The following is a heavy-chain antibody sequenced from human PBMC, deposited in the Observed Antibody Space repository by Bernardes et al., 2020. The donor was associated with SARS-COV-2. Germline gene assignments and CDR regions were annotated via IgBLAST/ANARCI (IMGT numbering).Heavy chain of an antibody. CDR3: AKKSCSGGSCYSYFDY. D-gene: IGHD2-15*01. CDR1: GFTFSSYA. J-gene: IGHJ4*02. V-gene: IGHV3-23*01. CDR2: ISGSGGST. Sequence: GGSLRLSCAASGFTFSSYAMSWVRQAPGKGLEWVSAISGSGGSTYYADSVKGRFTISRDNSKNTLYLQMNSLRAEDTAVYYCAKKSCSGGSCYSYFDYWGQGTLVTVSS.